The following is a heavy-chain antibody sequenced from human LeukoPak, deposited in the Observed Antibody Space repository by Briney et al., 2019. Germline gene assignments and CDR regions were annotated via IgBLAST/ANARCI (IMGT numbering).Heavy chain of an antibody. J-gene: IGHJ6*03. CDR1: GYTFTSYD. CDR3: ARARYETRIWPKSRYDYYHYMDV. CDR2: INAGNGNT. D-gene: IGHD3-3*01. V-gene: IGHV1-3*03. Sequence: GASVKVSCKASGYTFTSYDINWVRQATGQGLEWMGWINAGNGNTKYSQEFQDRVTITRDTSASTAYMELSSLRSEDMAVYYCARARYETRIWPKSRYDYYHYMDVWGKGTTVTVSS.